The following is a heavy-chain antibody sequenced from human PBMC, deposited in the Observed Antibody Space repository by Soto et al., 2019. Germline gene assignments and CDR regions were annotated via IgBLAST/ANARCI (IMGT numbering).Heavy chain of an antibody. J-gene: IGHJ4*02. CDR2: IYYDGST. V-gene: IGHV4-39*07. D-gene: IGHD3-16*01. Sequence: PSETLSLTCTVSGASISSSSFYWGWIRQPPGKGLESIANIYYDGSTYYNPSLKSRVTISVDTSKNQFSLKLSSVTAADTAVYYCARRYGGNFDYWGQGTLVTVSS. CDR1: GASISSSSFY. CDR3: ARRYGGNFDY.